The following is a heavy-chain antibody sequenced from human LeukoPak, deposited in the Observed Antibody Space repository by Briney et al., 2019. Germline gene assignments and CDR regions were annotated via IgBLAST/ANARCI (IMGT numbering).Heavy chain of an antibody. CDR2: ISYDGSNK. CDR1: GFTFSNYG. CDR3: AKDVEQLVHYFDY. J-gene: IGHJ4*02. Sequence: PGGSLRLSCAASGFTFSNYGMHWVRQAPGKGLEWVAVISYDGSNKYYADSVKGRFTISRVNSKNTLYLQMNSLRAEDMAVYYCAKDVEQLVHYFDYWGQGTLVTVSS. D-gene: IGHD6-13*01. V-gene: IGHV3-30*18.